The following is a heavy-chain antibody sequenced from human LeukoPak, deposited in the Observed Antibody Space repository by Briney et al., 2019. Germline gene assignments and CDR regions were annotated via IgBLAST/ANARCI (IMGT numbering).Heavy chain of an antibody. J-gene: IGHJ4*02. D-gene: IGHD5-18*01. Sequence: PGGSLRLSCAASGFTFSDYYMSWIRQAPGKGLEWVSYISSSGNTIYYADSVKGRFTISRDNAKNSLYVQMNSLRAEDTAVYYCARGVSGYSYGSRFDYRGQGTLVTVSS. V-gene: IGHV3-11*01. CDR3: ARGVSGYSYGSRFDY. CDR1: GFTFSDYY. CDR2: ISSSGNTI.